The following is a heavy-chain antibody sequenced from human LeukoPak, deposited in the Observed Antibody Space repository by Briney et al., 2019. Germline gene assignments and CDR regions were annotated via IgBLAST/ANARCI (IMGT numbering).Heavy chain of an antibody. CDR1: GGTFSSYA. CDR3: ARAKDPAPYYDSSGYYYGLDY. D-gene: IGHD3-22*01. J-gene: IGHJ4*02. CDR2: IIPIFGTA. V-gene: IGHV1-69*13. Sequence: ASVKVSCKASGGTFSSYAISWVRQAPGQGLEWMGGIIPIFGTANYAQKFQGRVTITADESTSTAYMELSSLRSEDTAVYYCARAKDPAPYYDSSGYYYGLDYWGQGTLVTVSS.